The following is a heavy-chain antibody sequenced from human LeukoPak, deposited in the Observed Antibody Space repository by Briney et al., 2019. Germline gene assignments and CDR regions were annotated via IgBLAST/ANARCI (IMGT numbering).Heavy chain of an antibody. CDR3: ARVLWFGGIYYFDY. J-gene: IGHJ4*02. CDR2: KKEDGSDK. CDR1: GFSFRSFW. Sequence: GGSLRLSCAASGFSFRSFWMSWVRQAPGKGLEWVASKKEDGSDKYYVESVKGRFTISRENARDSLYLQMNSLRAEDTAVYYCARVLWFGGIYYFDYWGQGTLVTVSS. V-gene: IGHV3-7*04. D-gene: IGHD3-10*01.